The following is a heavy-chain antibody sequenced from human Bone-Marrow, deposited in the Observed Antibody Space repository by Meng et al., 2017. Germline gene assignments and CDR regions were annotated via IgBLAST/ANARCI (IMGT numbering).Heavy chain of an antibody. J-gene: IGHJ6*02. CDR2: IYTSGST. CDR1: GVPTSSHY. D-gene: IGHD2-21*02. CDR3: ARQATYCGGDCYWAGYYYYGMDV. V-gene: IGHV4-4*07. Sequence: SETLSLTCTVSGVPTSSHYWSWIRQPAGKGLEWIGRIYTSGSTNYSPSLKSRVTMSVDTSKNQFSLKLSSVTAADTAVYYCARQATYCGGDCYWAGYYYYGMDVWGQGTTVTVSS.